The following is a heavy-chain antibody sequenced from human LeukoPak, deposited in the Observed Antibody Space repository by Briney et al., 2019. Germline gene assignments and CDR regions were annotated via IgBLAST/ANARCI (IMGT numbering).Heavy chain of an antibody. V-gene: IGHV1-2*02. Sequence: ASVKVSCRASGYSFNEYYIHWVRQAPGQGLEWMGWISANSGGTNYAQNFQGRVTMTRDTSITTAYMELSGLTSDDTALYYCARNYGGTSKYFDYWGQGTLVTVSS. D-gene: IGHD4-23*01. CDR3: ARNYGGTSKYFDY. CDR2: ISANSGGT. CDR1: GYSFNEYY. J-gene: IGHJ4*02.